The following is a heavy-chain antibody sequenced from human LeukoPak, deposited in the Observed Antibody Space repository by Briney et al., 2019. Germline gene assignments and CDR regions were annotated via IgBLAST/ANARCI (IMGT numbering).Heavy chain of an antibody. CDR3: ARSDTYCSGGSCPPNTFDALDI. CDR1: GGSISSYY. Sequence: HPSETLSLTCTVSGGSISSYYWSWIRQPPGKGLEWIGYIYYSGSTNYNPSLKSRVTIPIDTSKNQFSLKLSSVTAADTAVYYCARSDTYCSGGSCPPNTFDALDIWGQGTMVTVSS. CDR2: IYYSGST. J-gene: IGHJ3*02. V-gene: IGHV4-59*01. D-gene: IGHD2-15*01.